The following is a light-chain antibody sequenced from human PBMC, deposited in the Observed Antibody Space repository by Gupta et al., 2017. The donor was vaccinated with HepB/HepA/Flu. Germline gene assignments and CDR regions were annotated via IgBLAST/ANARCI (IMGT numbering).Light chain of an antibody. J-gene: IGLJ2*01. V-gene: IGLV2-14*03. CDR3: NSYTTSGTLV. CDR2: DVN. CDR1: SSDVGAYDH. Sequence: QSALTQPASVSGSPGPSITISCTGTSSDVGAYDHVSWYQQPPGKAHKVIFYDVNNRPSGVAGHFSGSKAGNTASLRISGLQGEDAADYYCNSYTTSGTLVFGGGTKLTVL.